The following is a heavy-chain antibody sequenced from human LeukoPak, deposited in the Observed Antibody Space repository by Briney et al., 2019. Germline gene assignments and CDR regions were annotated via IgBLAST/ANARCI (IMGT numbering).Heavy chain of an antibody. D-gene: IGHD1-1*01. CDR3: ARDLAGTGDY. J-gene: IGHJ4*02. V-gene: IGHV3-21*01. Sequence: GGSLRLSCAASGFTFSSYSMNWVRQAPGKGLEWVSSISSSSSYIYYADSVKGRFTISRDNAKNSLYLQMNSLRAEDTTVYYCARDLAGTGDYWGQGTLVTVSS. CDR1: GFTFSSYS. CDR2: ISSSSSYI.